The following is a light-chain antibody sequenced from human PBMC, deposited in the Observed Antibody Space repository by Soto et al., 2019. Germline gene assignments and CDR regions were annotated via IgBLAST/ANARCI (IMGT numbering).Light chain of an antibody. Sequence: QLVLTQPPSVSGAPGQRVNFSCTGSSSNIGEDYDVHWYRQLPGTAPKLLIYGYINRPSRVPERFSGSKSGTSASLVITALQAEDEGHYFCQSYDSSLGAVVFGGGTQLTVL. CDR1: SSNIGEDYD. V-gene: IGLV1-40*01. CDR3: QSYDSSLGAVV. CDR2: GYI. J-gene: IGLJ2*01.